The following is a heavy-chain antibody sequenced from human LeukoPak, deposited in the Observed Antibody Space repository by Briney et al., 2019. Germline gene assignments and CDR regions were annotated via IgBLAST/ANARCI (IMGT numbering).Heavy chain of an antibody. D-gene: IGHD3-10*01. CDR1: GYSISSGYY. Sequence: SETLSLTCTVSGYSISSGYYWGWIRQPPGKGLGWIGSIYHSGSTYYNPSLKSRVTISVDTSKNQFSLKLSSVTAADTAVYYCARVLSNTMGFGELLNNWGQGTLVTVSS. CDR2: IYHSGST. V-gene: IGHV4-38-2*02. J-gene: IGHJ4*02. CDR3: ARVLSNTMGFGELLNN.